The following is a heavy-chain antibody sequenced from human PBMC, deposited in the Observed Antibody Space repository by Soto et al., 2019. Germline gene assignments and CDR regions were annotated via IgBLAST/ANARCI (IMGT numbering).Heavy chain of an antibody. Sequence: SVKVSCKTSGGTFRSYAVSWVRQAPGQGPEWMGGFVPLFETANYAQKFQGRVTITADASTSTAYMELSSLRSDDTAVYYCERPVAAVGTTVSVDFYXFDXWGQGTMVTVSS. CDR2: FVPLFETA. CDR3: ERPVAAVGTTVSVDFYXFDX. J-gene: IGHJ3*02. CDR1: GGTFRSYA. D-gene: IGHD1-1*01. V-gene: IGHV1-69*13.